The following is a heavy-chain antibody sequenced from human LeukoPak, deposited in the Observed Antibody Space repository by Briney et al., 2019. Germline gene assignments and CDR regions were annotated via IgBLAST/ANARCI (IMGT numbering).Heavy chain of an antibody. V-gene: IGHV3-21*01. Sequence: GGSLRLSCAASGFTFSSYSMNWVRQAPGKGLEWVSSISSSSSYIYYADSVKGRFTISRDNARNSVYLQMNSLRVGDTAVYYCADPGVGFWGQGTLVTVSS. J-gene: IGHJ4*02. CDR3: ADPGVGF. CDR1: GFTFSSYS. D-gene: IGHD2-8*01. CDR2: ISSSSSYI.